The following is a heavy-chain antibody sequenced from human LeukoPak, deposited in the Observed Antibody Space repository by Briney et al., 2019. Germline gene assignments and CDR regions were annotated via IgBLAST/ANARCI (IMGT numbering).Heavy chain of an antibody. J-gene: IGHJ3*02. CDR1: GGSISSGGYY. V-gene: IGHV4-31*03. CDR2: IYYSGST. Sequence: SETLSLTCTVSGGSISSGGYYWSWIRQHPGKGLEWIVYIYYSGSTYYNPSLKSRVTISVDTSKNQFSLKLSSVTAADTAVYYCARDRGGDYYDSSGYSDAFDIWGQGTMVTVSS. D-gene: IGHD3-22*01. CDR3: ARDRGGDYYDSSGYSDAFDI.